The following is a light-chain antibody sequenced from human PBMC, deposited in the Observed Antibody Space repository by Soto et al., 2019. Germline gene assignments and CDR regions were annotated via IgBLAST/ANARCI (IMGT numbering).Light chain of an antibody. Sequence: QSVLTQPASVSGSPGQSITISCTGTSSDVSGYNYVSWYQQHPGKAPKLIIYDVSNRPSGVSNRFSGSKSGNTASLTISGLQAEDEADYYCNSYTSSSTLVVFGGGTKVTVL. CDR2: DVS. CDR1: SSDVSGYNY. J-gene: IGLJ2*01. CDR3: NSYTSSSTLVV. V-gene: IGLV2-14*01.